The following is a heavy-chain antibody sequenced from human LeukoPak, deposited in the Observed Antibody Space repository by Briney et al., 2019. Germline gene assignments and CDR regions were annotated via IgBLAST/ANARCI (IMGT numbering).Heavy chain of an antibody. Sequence: GGSLRLSCAASGFTFSSYGMHWVRQAPGQGLELVAVISDDGSNKYYGDSVKGRFTISRDNSKNTLYLQMNSLRAEDTAVYYCAKDRGYSSSWYVFGYWGQGTLVTVSS. CDR3: AKDRGYSSSWYVFGY. D-gene: IGHD6-13*01. J-gene: IGHJ4*02. CDR1: GFTFSSYG. CDR2: ISDDGSNK. V-gene: IGHV3-30*18.